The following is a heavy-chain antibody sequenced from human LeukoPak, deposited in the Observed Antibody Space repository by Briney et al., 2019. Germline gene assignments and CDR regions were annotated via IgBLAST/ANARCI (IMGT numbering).Heavy chain of an antibody. J-gene: IGHJ4*02. V-gene: IGHV4-59*01. Sequence: SETLSLTCTVSGVPISRYYWSWLRQPPGTGLEWVGNIYSSGSTNYNPSLTSRVTISVDTSKNQFSLNLTSVTAADAAVYYCARAARGWYFDHWGQGTLVTVSS. CDR3: ARAARGWYFDH. D-gene: IGHD3-10*01. CDR2: IYSSGST. CDR1: GVPISRYY.